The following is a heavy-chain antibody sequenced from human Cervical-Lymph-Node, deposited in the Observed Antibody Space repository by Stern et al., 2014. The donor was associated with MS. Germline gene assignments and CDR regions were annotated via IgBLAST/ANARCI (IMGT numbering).Heavy chain of an antibody. Sequence: QLQLQESGPGLVKPSQTLSLTCTVSGGSISSGRYYWSWIRQPAGKGLEWIGLIYTSGSTNYNPALKSRVRISIDTPKNQFSLKLSSVTAADTAVYYCAREASAGDYAFSRDYWGQGTLVTVSS. CDR3: AREASAGDYAFSRDY. CDR2: IYTSGST. D-gene: IGHD4-17*01. V-gene: IGHV4-61*02. CDR1: GGSISSGRYY. J-gene: IGHJ4*02.